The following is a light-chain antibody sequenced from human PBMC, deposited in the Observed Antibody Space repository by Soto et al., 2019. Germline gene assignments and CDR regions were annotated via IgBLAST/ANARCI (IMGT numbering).Light chain of an antibody. CDR2: YNN. CDR1: SSNIESNT. CDR3: AAWDDSLSSYV. J-gene: IGLJ1*01. Sequence: QSVLTQPPSASGTPGQRVTISCSGSSSNIESNTVNWYQHLPGTAPKLLIYYNNQRPSGVPDRFSGSQSGTSASLAISGLQSEDESDYYCAAWDDSLSSYVFGTGTKLTVL. V-gene: IGLV1-44*01.